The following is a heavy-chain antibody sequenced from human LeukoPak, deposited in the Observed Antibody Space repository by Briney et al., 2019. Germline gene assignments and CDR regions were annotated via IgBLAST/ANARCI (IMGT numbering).Heavy chain of an antibody. CDR3: ARISSSWFFDF. CDR1: GFTFSDYA. D-gene: IGHD6-13*01. CDR2: ISGSGGTT. J-gene: IGHJ4*02. V-gene: IGHV3-23*01. Sequence: PGGSLRLSCAASGFTFSDYAMSWVRQAPGKGLEWVSTISGSGGTTYHADSVKGRFTISRDNSKNTLYLQMDTLRADDTAVYYCARISSSWFFDFWGQGTLVTVSS.